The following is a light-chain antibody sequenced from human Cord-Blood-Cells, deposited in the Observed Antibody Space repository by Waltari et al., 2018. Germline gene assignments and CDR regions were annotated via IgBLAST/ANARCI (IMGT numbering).Light chain of an antibody. J-gene: IGLJ3*02. CDR3: CSYAGSYTPNWV. CDR1: SSVVGGYTY. V-gene: IGLV2-11*01. CDR2: DVS. Sequence: QSALTQPRSVSGSPGQSVTTSCTGTSSVVGGYTYVSWYQQPPGNAPKLMIYDVSKRPSGVPDRFSGSKAGNTASLTISGLQAEDEADYYCCSYAGSYTPNWVFGGGTKLTVL.